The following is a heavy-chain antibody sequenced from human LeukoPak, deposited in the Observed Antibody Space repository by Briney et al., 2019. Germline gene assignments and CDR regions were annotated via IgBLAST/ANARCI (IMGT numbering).Heavy chain of an antibody. D-gene: IGHD3-10*01. V-gene: IGHV3-23*01. CDR2: ISGSGGST. CDR3: AKNMIRGVIMSSSFDY. J-gene: IGHJ4*02. Sequence: PGGSLRLSCAASGFTFSSYAMHWVRQAPGKGLEWVSAISGSGGSTYYADSVKGRFTISRDNSKNTLYLQMNSLRAEDTAVYYCAKNMIRGVIMSSSFDYWGQGTLVTVSS. CDR1: GFTFSSYA.